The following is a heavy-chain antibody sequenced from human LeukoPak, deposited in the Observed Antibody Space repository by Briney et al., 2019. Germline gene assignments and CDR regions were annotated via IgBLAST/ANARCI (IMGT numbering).Heavy chain of an antibody. CDR3: ARDFWGELSFYFDY. J-gene: IGHJ4*02. CDR1: ALTLSSYS. Sequence: KSGRSLRLSCAPSALTLSSYSMNWVRQATGEGLEWVSSISSSSSYIYYGDSVEGRCNILRDNAKQSLYHQMTSARREYTAVYDCARDFWGELSFYFDYWGQGALVTVSS. V-gene: IGHV3-21*01. CDR2: ISSSSSYI. D-gene: IGHD3-16*02.